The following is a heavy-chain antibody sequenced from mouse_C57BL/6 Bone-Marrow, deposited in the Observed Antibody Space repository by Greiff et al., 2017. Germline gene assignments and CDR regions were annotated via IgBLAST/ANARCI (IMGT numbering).Heavy chain of an antibody. J-gene: IGHJ2*01. D-gene: IGHD2-3*01. CDR2: ISDGGSYT. CDR3: ARLDDGYFYCDD. Sequence: DVKLVESGGGLVKPGGSLQLSCAASGFTFSSYAMSWVRPTPEKRLEWVATISDGGSYTYYPDNVQGRFTIPRDNAKSNLYLQKSHLKSEDTAMYYCARLDDGYFYCDDWGKGTTLTVSS. V-gene: IGHV5-4*03. CDR1: GFTFSSYA.